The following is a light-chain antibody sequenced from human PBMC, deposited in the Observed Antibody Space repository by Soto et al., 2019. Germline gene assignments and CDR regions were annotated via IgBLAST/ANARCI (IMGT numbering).Light chain of an antibody. CDR3: QQRSNWPEIT. Sequence: EIVLTQSPGTLSLSPGERATLSCRASQSVSSYLAWYQQKPGQAPRLLIYDTSTRATGIPARFSGSGSGTDFTLTISSLEPEDFAVYYCQQRSNWPEITFGQGTRLEIK. V-gene: IGKV3-11*01. CDR2: DTS. CDR1: QSVSSY. J-gene: IGKJ5*01.